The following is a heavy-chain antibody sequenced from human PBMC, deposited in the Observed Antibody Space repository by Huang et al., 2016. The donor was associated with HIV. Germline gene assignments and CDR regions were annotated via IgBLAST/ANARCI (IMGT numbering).Heavy chain of an antibody. J-gene: IGHJ4*02. CDR1: GGSFKSHY. CDR3: ARSKMTDTFSDSTWNYFDF. CDR2: SNYRGTT. V-gene: IGHV4-34*01. Sequence: QVRLQQWGARLLKPSETLSLKCAVYGGSFKSHYWTWIRQSPVKGLQWLGESNYRGTTIYHHALKGRVTLSVDTSKNQLALNVTSVTASETAVYYCARSKMTDTFSDSTWNYFDFWGQGSPVTVSS. D-gene: IGHD2-21*02.